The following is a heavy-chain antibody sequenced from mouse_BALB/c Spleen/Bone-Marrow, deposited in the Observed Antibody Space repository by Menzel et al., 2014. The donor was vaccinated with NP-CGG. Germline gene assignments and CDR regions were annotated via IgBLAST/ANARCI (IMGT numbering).Heavy chain of an antibody. CDR1: GFTFSSYT. Sequence: LVESGGGLVKPGGSLNLSCAASGFTFSSYTMPWVRQIPEKRLEWVATISSGGSYTYHPDSVKGRFTISRDNAKNSLYLQMSSLKSEDTAMYYCTREMTTARAPRYFDVWGAGTTVTVSS. D-gene: IGHD3-2*01. CDR3: TREMTTARAPRYFDV. CDR2: ISSGGSYT. J-gene: IGHJ1*01. V-gene: IGHV5-6-4*01.